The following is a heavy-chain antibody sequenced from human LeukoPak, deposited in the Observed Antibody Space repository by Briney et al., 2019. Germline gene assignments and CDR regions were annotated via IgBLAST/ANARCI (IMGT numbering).Heavy chain of an antibody. Sequence: GGPLRLSCAASGFTFSSHWMSWVRQAPGKGLEWVANIKQDGSEKYYVDSVKGRFTISRDNAKNSLYLQTNSLRAEDTAVYYCARGFGEKWLTRSGSDFSWGQGTLVTVSS. J-gene: IGHJ5*02. D-gene: IGHD1-26*01. CDR2: IKQDGSEK. V-gene: IGHV3-7*01. CDR1: GFTFSSHW. CDR3: ARGFGEKWLTRSGSDFS.